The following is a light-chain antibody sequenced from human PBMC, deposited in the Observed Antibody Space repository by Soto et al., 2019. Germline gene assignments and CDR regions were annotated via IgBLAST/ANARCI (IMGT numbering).Light chain of an antibody. CDR3: SSYTSSSTWV. Sequence: QSALTQPASVSEFPGQSITISCTGTSSDVGGSNYVSWYQHHPGNAPKLMIYDVSNRPSGVSNRFSGSKSGNTASLTISGLQAEDEADYYCSSYTSSSTWVFGGGTKLTVL. CDR1: SSDVGGSNY. V-gene: IGLV2-14*03. J-gene: IGLJ3*02. CDR2: DVS.